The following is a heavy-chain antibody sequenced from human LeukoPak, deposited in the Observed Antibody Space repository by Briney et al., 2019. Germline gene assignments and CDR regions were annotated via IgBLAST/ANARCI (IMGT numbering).Heavy chain of an antibody. J-gene: IGHJ4*02. CDR1: GFTFSSYW. Sequence: PGGSLRLSCAASGFTFSSYWMSWVRQAPGKGLEWVANIKQDGSEKYYVDSVKGRFTISRDNSKNSLSLEMNSLRTEDTALYYCAKDSNTGGYSFGSWGQGTLVTVTS. V-gene: IGHV3-7*03. CDR3: AKDSNTGGYSFGS. D-gene: IGHD5-12*01. CDR2: IKQDGSEK.